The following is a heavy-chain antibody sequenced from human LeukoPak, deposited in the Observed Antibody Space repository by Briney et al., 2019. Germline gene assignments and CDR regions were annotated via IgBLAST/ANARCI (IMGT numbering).Heavy chain of an antibody. V-gene: IGHV3-43*02. J-gene: IGHJ4*02. Sequence: PGGSLRLCCAAPGFTCDDYAMQRVRQAPVWVLKTVSLISGDGGSTYYADSVKGRFTISRDNSKNSLYLQMNSLRTEDTALYYCAKEGGYSSSYDYWGQGTLVTVSS. D-gene: IGHD6-13*01. CDR1: GFTCDDYA. CDR2: ISGDGGST. CDR3: AKEGGYSSSYDY.